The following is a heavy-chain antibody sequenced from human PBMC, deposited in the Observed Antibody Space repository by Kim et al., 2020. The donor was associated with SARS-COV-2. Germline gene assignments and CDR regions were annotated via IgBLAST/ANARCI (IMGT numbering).Heavy chain of an antibody. J-gene: IGHJ6*02. CDR1: GGTFSSYA. D-gene: IGHD3-10*02. Sequence: SVKVSCKASGGTFSSYAISWVRQAPGQGLEWMGRIIPILGIANYAQKFQGRVTITADKSTSTAYMELSSLRSEDTAVYYCARDRRFVRGVIITPYYYGMDVWGQGTTVTVSS. CDR2: IIPILGIA. CDR3: ARDRRFVRGVIITPYYYGMDV. V-gene: IGHV1-69*04.